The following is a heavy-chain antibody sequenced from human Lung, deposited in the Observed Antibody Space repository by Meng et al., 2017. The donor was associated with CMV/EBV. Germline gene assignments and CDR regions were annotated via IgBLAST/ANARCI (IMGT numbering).Heavy chain of an antibody. J-gene: IGHJ4*02. CDR2: IVPALGVT. CDR3: AGRREVVVAAYFSYYFDH. D-gene: IGHD2-15*01. Sequence: TFNSYTITWVRQTPGQGPEWMGRIVPALGVTSCAQQFQDRVNISADKSTSTSYMELRSLRSDDTAIYYCAGRREVVVAAYFSYYFDHWGRGALVTVSS. V-gene: IGHV1-69*02. CDR1: TFNSYT.